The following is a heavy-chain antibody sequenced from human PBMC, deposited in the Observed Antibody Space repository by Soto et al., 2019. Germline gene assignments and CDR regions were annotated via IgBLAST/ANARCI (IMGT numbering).Heavy chain of an antibody. CDR1: GGIFTNNA. Sequence: QVQVVQSGAEVKKPGSSVKVSCKVSGGIFTNNAISWVRQAPGQGLEWLGGVIPLFDTAYYAQIFRGRLRISADGATTTAYMELSGLTSADTAVYYCARDSGAGMATVIKFESWGQGTQVTVSS. J-gene: IGHJ4*02. CDR2: VIPLFDTA. D-gene: IGHD3-10*01. V-gene: IGHV1-69*01. CDR3: ARDSGAGMATVIKFES.